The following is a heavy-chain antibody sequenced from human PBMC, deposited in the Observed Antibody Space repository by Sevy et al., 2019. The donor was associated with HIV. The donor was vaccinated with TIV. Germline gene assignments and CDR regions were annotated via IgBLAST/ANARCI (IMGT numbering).Heavy chain of an antibody. Sequence: GGSLRPSCAISGFTVNDKYIIWVRQAPGKGLEWVSVIFSSVSTYYADSAKGRFTNSRDNSKNTVDLQMNSVRAEDTAVYYCVSLFLSYRSCWSCFDYWGQGTLVTVSS. J-gene: IGHJ4*02. CDR2: IFSSVST. D-gene: IGHD6-19*01. CDR1: GFTVNDKY. V-gene: IGHV3-66*02. CDR3: VSLFLSYRSCWSCFDY.